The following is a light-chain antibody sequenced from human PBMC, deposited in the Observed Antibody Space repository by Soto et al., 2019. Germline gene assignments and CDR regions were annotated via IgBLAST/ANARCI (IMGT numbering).Light chain of an antibody. V-gene: IGKV1-27*01. CDR2: AAS. CDR3: QKYNTAPLT. J-gene: IGKJ4*01. Sequence: DIQMTQSPSSLSASLGDRVTITCRASQGIGIYLAWFQQRPGKVPKLLIYAASTLQSGVPSRFSGSGSGTDFTLTISSLQPEDVAAYYFQKYNTAPLTFGGGTRLEIK. CDR1: QGIGIY.